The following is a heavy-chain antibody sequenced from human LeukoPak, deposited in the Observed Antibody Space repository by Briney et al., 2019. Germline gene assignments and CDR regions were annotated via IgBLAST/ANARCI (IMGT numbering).Heavy chain of an antibody. J-gene: IGHJ6*03. Sequence: GGSLRLPCAASGFTFSDYYMSWIRPVPGKGLEWVSYISSSGSNIYYADSVKGRFTISRDNAKNSLYLQMNSLRAEDTAVYYCAREGAYYYMDVWGKGTTVTVSS. CDR3: AREGAYYYMDV. D-gene: IGHD1-26*01. CDR2: ISSSGSNI. V-gene: IGHV3-11*01. CDR1: GFTFSDYY.